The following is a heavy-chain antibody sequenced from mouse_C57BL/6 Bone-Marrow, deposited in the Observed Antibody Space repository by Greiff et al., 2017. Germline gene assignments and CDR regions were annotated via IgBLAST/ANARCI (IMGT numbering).Heavy chain of an antibody. CDR2: INSDGGST. V-gene: IGHV5-2*01. Sequence: EVQRVESGGGLVQPGESLKLSCESNEYEFPSHDMSWVRKTPEKRLELVAAINSDGGSTYYPDTMERRFIISRDNTKKTLYLQMSSLRSEDTALXYCARQGNFYYGESFAYWGPETLVTVSA. D-gene: IGHD1-1*01. CDR1: EYEFPSHD. J-gene: IGHJ3*01. CDR3: ARQGNFYYGESFAY.